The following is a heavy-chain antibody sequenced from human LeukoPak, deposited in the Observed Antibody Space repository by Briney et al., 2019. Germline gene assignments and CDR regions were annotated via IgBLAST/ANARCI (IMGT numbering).Heavy chain of an antibody. CDR3: ARDSGYCSSTSCYRPLRYFDY. V-gene: IGHV4-30-2*01. CDR2: IYHSGST. Sequence: PSQTLSLTCTVSGGSISSGGYYWSWIRQPPGKGLEWIGYIYHSGSTYYNPSLKSRVTISVDRSKNQFSLKLSSVTVADTAVYYCARDSGYCSSTSCYRPLRYFDYWGQGTLVTVSS. CDR1: GGSISSGGYY. J-gene: IGHJ4*02. D-gene: IGHD2-2*01.